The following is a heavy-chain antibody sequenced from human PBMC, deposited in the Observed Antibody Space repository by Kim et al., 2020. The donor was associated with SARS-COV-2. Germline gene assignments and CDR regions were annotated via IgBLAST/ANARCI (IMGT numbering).Heavy chain of an antibody. CDR2: INPSGST. Sequence: SETLSLTCAVYGGSFSGYYWSWIRQPPGKGLEWIGEINPSGSTNYNPSLKSRVTISVDTSKNQFSLKLSSVTAADTAVYYCARGASSLYYYDSSGYYGSFDYWGQGTLVTVSS. D-gene: IGHD3-22*01. CDR3: ARGASSLYYYDSSGYYGSFDY. CDR1: GGSFSGYY. V-gene: IGHV4-34*01. J-gene: IGHJ4*02.